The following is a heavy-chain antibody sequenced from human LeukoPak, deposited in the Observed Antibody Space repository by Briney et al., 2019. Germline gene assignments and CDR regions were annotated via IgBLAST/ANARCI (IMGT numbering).Heavy chain of an antibody. J-gene: IGHJ5*02. CDR1: GGSIRSSYYY. D-gene: IGHD3-10*01. CDR3: ARHYGP. Sequence: SETLSLTCTVSGGSIRSSYYYWGWIRQPPGKGLEWIGSIYDSGSTYYNPSLKSRVTISVDTSKNQFSLKLNSVTAADTAVYYRARHYGPWGQGTLVTVSS. CDR2: IYDSGST. V-gene: IGHV4-39*01.